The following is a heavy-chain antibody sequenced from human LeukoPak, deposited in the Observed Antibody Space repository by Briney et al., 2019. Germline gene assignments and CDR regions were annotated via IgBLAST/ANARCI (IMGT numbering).Heavy chain of an antibody. J-gene: IGHJ4*02. CDR2: ISSSGSTI. D-gene: IGHD3-22*01. V-gene: IGHV3-48*03. Sequence: GGSLRLSCAASGFTFSSYEMNWVRQAPGKGLEWVSYISSSGSTIYYADSVKGRFTISRDNAKNSLYLQMNSLRAEDTAVYYCARGEYYDSSGYFDYWGQGTLVTVSS. CDR1: GFTFSSYE. CDR3: ARGEYYDSSGYFDY.